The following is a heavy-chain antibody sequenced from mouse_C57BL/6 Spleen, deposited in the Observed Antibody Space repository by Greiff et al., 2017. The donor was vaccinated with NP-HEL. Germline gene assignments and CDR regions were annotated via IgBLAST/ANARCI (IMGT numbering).Heavy chain of an antibody. CDR3: TRSRLSTMVRYYAMDY. V-gene: IGHV1-15*01. J-gene: IGHJ4*01. CDR2: IDPETGGT. Sequence: VQLQQSGAELVRPGASVTLSCKASGYTFTDYEMHWVKQTPVHGLEWIGAIDPETGGTAYNQKFKGKAILTADKSSSTAYMELRSLTSEDSAVYYCTRSRLSTMVRYYAMDYWGQGTSVTVSS. CDR1: GYTFTDYE. D-gene: IGHD2-2*01.